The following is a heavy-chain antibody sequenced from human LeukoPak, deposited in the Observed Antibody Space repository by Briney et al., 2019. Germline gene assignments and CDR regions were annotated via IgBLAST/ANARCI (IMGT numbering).Heavy chain of an antibody. CDR2: IIPNFGTA. V-gene: IGHV1-69*05. CDR3: ASRWGGYNFRAFDI. D-gene: IGHD5-24*01. Sequence: SVKVSCKASGGTFSSYAISWVRQAPGQGLEWMGRIIPNFGTANYAQKFQGRVTITTDESTSTAYMELSSLRSEDTAVYYCASRWGGYNFRAFDIWGQGTMVTVSS. J-gene: IGHJ3*02. CDR1: GGTFSSYA.